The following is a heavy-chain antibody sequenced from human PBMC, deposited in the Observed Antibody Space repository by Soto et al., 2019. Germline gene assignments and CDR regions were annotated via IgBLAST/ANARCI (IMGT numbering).Heavy chain of an antibody. CDR1: GGSISSGGYY. Sequence: QVQLQESGPGLVKPSQTLSLTCTVSGGSISSGGYYWSWIRQHPGKVLEWIGYIYYSGSTYYNPSLKSRVTISVDTSKNQFSLKLSSVTAADTAVYYCARDPRGDLRGDAFDIWGQGTMVTVSS. CDR2: IYYSGST. J-gene: IGHJ3*02. D-gene: IGHD4-17*01. V-gene: IGHV4-31*03. CDR3: ARDPRGDLRGDAFDI.